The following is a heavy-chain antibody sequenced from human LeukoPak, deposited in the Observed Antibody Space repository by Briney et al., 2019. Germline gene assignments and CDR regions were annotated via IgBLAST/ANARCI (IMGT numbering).Heavy chain of an antibody. V-gene: IGHV3-48*04. J-gene: IGHJ6*02. CDR1: GFIFSSYS. CDR3: ARESSEQWLATGPYYGMDV. Sequence: PGGSLRLSCAASGFIFSSYSMNWVRQAPGKGLEWVSYIGSTSTTINYADSVKGRFIISRDNAKNSPYLQMNSLRAEDTAVYYCARESSEQWLATGPYYGMDVWGQGTTVTVSS. D-gene: IGHD6-19*01. CDR2: IGSTSTTI.